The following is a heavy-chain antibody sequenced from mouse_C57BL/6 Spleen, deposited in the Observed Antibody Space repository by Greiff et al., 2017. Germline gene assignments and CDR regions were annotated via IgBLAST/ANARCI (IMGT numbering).Heavy chain of an antibody. CDR2: IDPSDSYT. Sequence: QVQLQQPGAELVRPGTSVKLSCKASGYTFTSYWMHWVKQRPGQGLEWIGVIDPSDSYTNYNQKFKGKATLTVDTSSSTAYMQLSSLTSEDSAVYYVAQSVGFYYPYYYAMDYWGQGTSVTVSS. CDR1: GYTFTSYW. V-gene: IGHV1-59*01. CDR3: AQSVGFYYPYYYAMDY. D-gene: IGHD2-1*01. J-gene: IGHJ4*01.